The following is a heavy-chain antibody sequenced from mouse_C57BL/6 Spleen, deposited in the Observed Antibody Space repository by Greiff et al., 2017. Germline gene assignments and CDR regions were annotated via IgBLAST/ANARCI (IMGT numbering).Heavy chain of an antibody. Sequence: EVKLVESGGGLVKPGGSLKLSCAASGFTFSSYALSWVRQTPEKRLEWVATISAGGSYTYYPDNVKGRFTISRDNAKNNLYLQMSHLKSEDTAMYYCARSSMDYWGQGTSVTVSS. J-gene: IGHJ4*01. CDR3: ARSSMDY. V-gene: IGHV5-4*03. CDR2: ISAGGSYT. CDR1: GFTFSSYA.